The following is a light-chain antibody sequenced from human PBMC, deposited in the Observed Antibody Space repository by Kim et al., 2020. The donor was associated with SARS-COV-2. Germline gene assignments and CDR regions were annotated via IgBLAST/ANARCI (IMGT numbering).Light chain of an antibody. CDR3: QQYLDYPLT. CDR1: QSVSSN. V-gene: IGKV3-15*01. J-gene: IGKJ4*01. Sequence: EIVMTQSPATLSVSPGERATLSCRASQSVSSNLAWYQQKPGQAPRLLIYGASTRATGIPARFSGSGSGTEFTLTISSLQPDDFATYYCQQYLDYPLTLGGGTKVDIK. CDR2: GAS.